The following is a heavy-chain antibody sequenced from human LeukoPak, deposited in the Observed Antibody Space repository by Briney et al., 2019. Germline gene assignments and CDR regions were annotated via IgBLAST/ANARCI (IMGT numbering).Heavy chain of an antibody. CDR2: INPSGSST. Sequence: GASVKVSCKASGYTFTSYYMHWVRQAPGQGLEWMGIINPSGSSTSYAQKFQGRVTMTRDMSTSTVYMELSSLRSEDTAVYYCARALSSYYDFWSGYYGPGPYYFDYWGQGTLVTVSS. V-gene: IGHV1-46*01. D-gene: IGHD3-3*01. J-gene: IGHJ4*02. CDR1: GYTFTSYY. CDR3: ARALSSYYDFWSGYYGPGPYYFDY.